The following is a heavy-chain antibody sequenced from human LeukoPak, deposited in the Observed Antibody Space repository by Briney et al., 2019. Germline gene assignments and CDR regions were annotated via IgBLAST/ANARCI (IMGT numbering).Heavy chain of an antibody. CDR1: GGSFSGYY. CDR2: INHSGST. V-gene: IGHV4-34*01. J-gene: IGHJ5*02. CDR3: ARGPYIVVVPPKRNWFDP. D-gene: IGHD2-2*01. Sequence: KPSETLSLTCAVYGGSFSGYYWSWIRQPPGKGLEWIGAINHSGSTNYNPSLKSRVTISVDTSKNQFSLKLSSVTAADTAVYYCARGPYIVVVPPKRNWFDPWGQGTLVTVSS.